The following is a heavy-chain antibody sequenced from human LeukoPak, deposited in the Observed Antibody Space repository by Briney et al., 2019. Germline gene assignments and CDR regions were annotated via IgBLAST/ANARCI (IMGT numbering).Heavy chain of an antibody. CDR3: ANTEWELDY. J-gene: IGHJ4*02. CDR2: ITSSGGTT. Sequence: GGSLRLSCAASGFTFSGYTMSWVRQAPGKGLEWVSSITSSGGTTYSADSVKGRFTISRDNSKNTLYLQMNSLRAEDTAIYYCANTEWELDYWGQGTLVTVSS. D-gene: IGHD1-26*01. V-gene: IGHV3-23*01. CDR1: GFTFSGYT.